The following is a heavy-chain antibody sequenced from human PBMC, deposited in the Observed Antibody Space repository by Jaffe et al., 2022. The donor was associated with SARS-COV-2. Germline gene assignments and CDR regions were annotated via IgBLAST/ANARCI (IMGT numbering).Heavy chain of an antibody. D-gene: IGHD5-12*01. Sequence: EVKLVESGGDLVQPGGSLRLSCAPSGFTFSSYAMSWVRQAPGKGPEWVSAISGSGRSTYYADSVKGRFTISRDNSNNTLFLQMNSLTAEDTAVYFCVKDHSGYVGGSRFDPWGQGTQVTVSS. CDR1: GFTFSSYA. CDR3: VKDHSGYVGGSRFDP. V-gene: IGHV3-23*04. CDR2: ISGSGRST. J-gene: IGHJ5*02.